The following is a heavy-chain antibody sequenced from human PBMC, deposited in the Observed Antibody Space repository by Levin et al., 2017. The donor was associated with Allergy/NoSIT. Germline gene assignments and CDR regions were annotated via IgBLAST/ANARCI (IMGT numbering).Heavy chain of an antibody. CDR2: ISSSGSTI. J-gene: IGHJ6*02. V-gene: IGHV3-11*01. D-gene: IGHD3-3*01. CDR1: GFTFSDYY. CDR3: ARGDTIRYYYYYGMDV. Sequence: NPGGSLRLSCAASGFTFSDYYMSWIRQAPGKGLEWVSYISSSGSTIYYADSVKGRFTISRDNAKNSLYLQMNSLRAEDTAVYYCARGDTIRYYYYYGMDVWGQGTTVTVSS.